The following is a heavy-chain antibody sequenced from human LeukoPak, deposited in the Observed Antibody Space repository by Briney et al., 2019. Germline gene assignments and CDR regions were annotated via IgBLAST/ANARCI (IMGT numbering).Heavy chain of an antibody. J-gene: IGHJ4*02. Sequence: GRSLRLSCAASGFTFDDYAMHRVRQAPGKGLEWVSGISWNSGSIGYADSVKGRFTISRDNAKNSLYLQMNSLRAEDMALYYCAKAKRGYSYGFDYWGQGTLVTVSS. CDR2: ISWNSGSI. D-gene: IGHD5-18*01. CDR3: AKAKRGYSYGFDY. CDR1: GFTFDDYA. V-gene: IGHV3-9*03.